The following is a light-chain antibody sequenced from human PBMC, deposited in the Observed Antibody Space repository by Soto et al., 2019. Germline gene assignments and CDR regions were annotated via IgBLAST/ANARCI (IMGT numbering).Light chain of an antibody. V-gene: IGLV1-51*01. CDR3: ATWDGSLPGEV. CDR2: DNN. CDR1: SSNIGNNY. J-gene: IGLJ2*01. Sequence: QSVLTQSPSVSAAPGQQVTISCYGSSSNIGNNYVSWYQQVPGTAPKLLIYDNNKRPSGIPDRFSGSKSGTSGTLDITGLQTGDEADYYCATWDGSLPGEVFGGGTKLTVL.